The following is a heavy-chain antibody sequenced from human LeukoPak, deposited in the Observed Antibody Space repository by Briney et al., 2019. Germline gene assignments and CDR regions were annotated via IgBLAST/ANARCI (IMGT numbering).Heavy chain of an antibody. V-gene: IGHV3-53*01. Sequence: GGSLRLSCAASGFTVSSNYMSWVRQAPGKGLEWVSVIYSGGSTYYADSVTGRFTISRDNSKNTLYLQMNSLRAEDTAVYYCARDRRDSSGYYYYYYYMDVWGKGTTVTISS. CDR3: ARDRRDSSGYYYYYYYMDV. D-gene: IGHD3-22*01. CDR1: GFTVSSNY. CDR2: IYSGGST. J-gene: IGHJ6*03.